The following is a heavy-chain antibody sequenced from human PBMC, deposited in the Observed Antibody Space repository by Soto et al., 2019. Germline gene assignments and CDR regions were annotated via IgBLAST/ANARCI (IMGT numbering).Heavy chain of an antibody. CDR2: ISAYNGNT. D-gene: IGHD5-18*01. Sequence: ASVKVSCKASGYTFTSYGISWVRQAPGQGLEWMGWISAYNGNTNYAQKLQGRVTMTTDTSTSTAYMELRSLRSDDTAVYYCARVARGYSYGFDFYYYHLDVWGKGTTVTVSS. V-gene: IGHV1-18*01. CDR3: ARVARGYSYGFDFYYYHLDV. J-gene: IGHJ6*03. CDR1: GYTFTSYG.